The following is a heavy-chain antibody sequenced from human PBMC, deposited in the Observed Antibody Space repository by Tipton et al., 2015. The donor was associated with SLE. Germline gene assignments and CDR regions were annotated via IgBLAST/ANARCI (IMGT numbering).Heavy chain of an antibody. J-gene: IGHJ6*03. Sequence: TLSLTCTVSGGSISSHYWSWIRQPPGKGLEWIGYIYYSGSTNYNPSLKSRVTISVDTSKNQFSLKLSSVTAADTAVYYCARGGWELRVYYYYYMDVWGQGTTVTVSS. CDR1: GGSISSHY. D-gene: IGHD1-26*01. CDR2: IYYSGST. V-gene: IGHV4-59*11. CDR3: ARGGWELRVYYYYYMDV.